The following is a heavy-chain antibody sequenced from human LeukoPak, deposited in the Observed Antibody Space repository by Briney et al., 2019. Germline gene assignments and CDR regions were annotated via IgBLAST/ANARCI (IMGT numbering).Heavy chain of an antibody. CDR1: GGSISSGGYY. Sequence: SQTLSLTCTVPGGSISSGGYYWSWIRQHPGKGLEWIGYIYYSGSTHYNPSLKSRVTISVDTSKNQFSLKLSSVTAADTAVYYCARGLLFSWFDPWGQGTLVTVSS. CDR3: ARGLLFSWFDP. J-gene: IGHJ5*02. CDR2: IYYSGST. V-gene: IGHV4-31*03. D-gene: IGHD2-21*02.